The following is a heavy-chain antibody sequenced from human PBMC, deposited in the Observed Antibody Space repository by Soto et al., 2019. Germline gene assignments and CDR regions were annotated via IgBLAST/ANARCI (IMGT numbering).Heavy chain of an antibody. V-gene: IGHV4-30-4*01. J-gene: IGHJ5*02. CDR3: ARGVTVFGLVSRFWFDP. CDR1: GGSISSGDYS. D-gene: IGHD3-3*01. CDR2: IYNSGIT. Sequence: QVLLQESGPGLVKSSQTLSLTCTVSGGSISSGDYSWSWVLQSPGKGLEWIGHIYNSGITYYNPSLKSRVVISIDTSRNQFSLRLNSLTAADRAVYFCARGVTVFGLVSRFWFDPWGQGTVVTVSS.